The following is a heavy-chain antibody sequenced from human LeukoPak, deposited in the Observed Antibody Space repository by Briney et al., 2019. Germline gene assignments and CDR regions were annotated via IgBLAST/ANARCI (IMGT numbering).Heavy chain of an antibody. CDR2: INHSGST. J-gene: IGHJ4*02. CDR1: GGSFSGYY. V-gene: IGHV4-34*01. D-gene: IGHD6-19*01. Sequence: PSETLCLTCAVYGGSFSGYYWSWIRQPPGKGLEWIEEINHSGSTNYNPSLKSRVTISVDTSKNQFSLKLSSVTAADTAVYYCARWAVADPDYWGQGTLVTVSS. CDR3: ARWAVADPDY.